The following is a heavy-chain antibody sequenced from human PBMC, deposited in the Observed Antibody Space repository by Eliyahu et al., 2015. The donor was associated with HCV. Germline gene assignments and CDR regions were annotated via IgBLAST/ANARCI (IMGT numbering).Heavy chain of an antibody. CDR1: GFIFNTYW. CDR2: INQDGSDK. J-gene: IGHJ6*02. CDR3: ARVLETMRYGLFYDYGMDV. D-gene: IGHD5-24*01. Sequence: QLVESGGGLVQPGGSLRLSCGASGFIFNTYWMGWVRQAPGKGLEWVANINQDGSDKPYVGAVKGRFTISRENAKNSVYLEMNSLRAEDTAVYYCARVLETMRYGLFYDYGMDVWGQGTTVTVSS. V-gene: IGHV3-7*03.